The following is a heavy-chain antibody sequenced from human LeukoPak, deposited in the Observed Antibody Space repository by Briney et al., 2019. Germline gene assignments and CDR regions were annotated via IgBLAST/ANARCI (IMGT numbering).Heavy chain of an antibody. Sequence: GGSLRLSCAASGFTFGSYAMSWVRQAPGKGLDWVSTISGSGYSTYYADSVKGRFTISRDDSKNVLYLQMNSLRDEDTAVYYCAKGDSYYDLLTCFDFWGPGTLITVSS. V-gene: IGHV3-23*01. J-gene: IGHJ4*02. D-gene: IGHD3-9*01. CDR1: GFTFGSYA. CDR3: AKGDSYYDLLTCFDF. CDR2: ISGSGYST.